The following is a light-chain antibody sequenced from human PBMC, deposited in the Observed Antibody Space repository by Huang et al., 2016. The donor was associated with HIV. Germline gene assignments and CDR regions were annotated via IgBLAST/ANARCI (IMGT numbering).Light chain of an antibody. CDR1: QGLLYREKIY. CDR3: MQGKQLPYT. J-gene: IGKJ2*01. V-gene: IGKV2-29*02. CDR2: ELS. Sequence: DIVMTQTPLSLSVTPGQPASISCKSSQGLLYREKIYLYWYLQKPGQSPLLLIYELSNRFSGVPDRFSGSGSPTDFTLKISRVETEDVGVYYCMQGKQLPYTFGQGTRLEIK.